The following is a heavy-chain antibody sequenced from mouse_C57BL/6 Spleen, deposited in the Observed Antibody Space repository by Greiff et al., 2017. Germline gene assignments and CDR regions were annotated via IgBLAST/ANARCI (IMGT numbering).Heavy chain of an antibody. CDR2: ISYDGSN. CDR3: ARDYGGYFDY. Sequence: EVQLKESGPGLVKPSQSLSLTCSVTGYSITSGYYWNWIRQFPGNKLEWMGYISYDGSNNYNPSLQNRISITRDTSKNQFFLKLTSVTTEDTATYYCARDYGGYFDYWGKGTTLTVSS. CDR1: GYSITSGYY. V-gene: IGHV3-6*01. D-gene: IGHD1-1*01. J-gene: IGHJ2*01.